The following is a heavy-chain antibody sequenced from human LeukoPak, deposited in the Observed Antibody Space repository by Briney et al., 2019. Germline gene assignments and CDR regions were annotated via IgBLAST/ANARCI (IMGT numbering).Heavy chain of an antibody. J-gene: IGHJ5*02. CDR1: GGSISSYY. V-gene: IGHV4-4*07. CDR2: IYTSGST. D-gene: IGHD3-3*01. CDR3: ARNEYYDFWSGYSQAGWFDP. Sequence: SETLSLTCTVSGGSISSYYCSWIRHPAATGLEWIGRIYTSGSTNYNPSLKSRVTMSVDTSKNQFSLKLSSVTAADTAVYYCARNEYYDFWSGYSQAGWFDPWGQGTLVTVSS.